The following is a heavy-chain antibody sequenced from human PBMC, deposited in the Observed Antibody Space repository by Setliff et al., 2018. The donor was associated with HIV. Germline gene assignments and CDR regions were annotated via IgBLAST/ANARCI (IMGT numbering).Heavy chain of an antibody. D-gene: IGHD2-15*01. Sequence: LSLTCTVSGGSLRSSSSYWGWIRQPPGKGLEWIGIIYYSGSTYYKPSLKSRVTISVDTSKNQFSLKLNSVTAADTAMYYCARVVDADYLDYWGQGTPVTVSS. CDR3: ARVVDADYLDY. CDR1: GGSLRSSSSY. J-gene: IGHJ4*02. CDR2: IYYSGST. V-gene: IGHV4-39*01.